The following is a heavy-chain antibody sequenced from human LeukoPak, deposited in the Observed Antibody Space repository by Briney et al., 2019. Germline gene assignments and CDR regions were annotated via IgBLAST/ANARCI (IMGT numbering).Heavy chain of an antibody. J-gene: IGHJ4*02. CDR1: GYTFTGYY. CDR2: INPNSGGT. Sequence: ASVKVSCKASGYTFTGYYMHWVRQAPGQGLEWMGWINPNSGGTNYAQKFQGRVTMTRDTSISTAYMELSRLRSDDTAVYYCARGIVATIGRSTTVYFDYWGQGTLVTVSS. D-gene: IGHD5-12*01. CDR3: ARGIVATIGRSTTVYFDY. V-gene: IGHV1-2*02.